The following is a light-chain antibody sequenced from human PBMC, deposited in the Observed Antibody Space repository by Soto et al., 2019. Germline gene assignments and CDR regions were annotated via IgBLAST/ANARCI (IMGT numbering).Light chain of an antibody. Sequence: EIVMTQSPATLSVSPGERATLSCRASQSVSSNLAWYQQKPGQAPRLLIYGASTRATRIPARFSGSGSGTEVTLSIRTLVSEELAVHYCLQYTSCPPWTCGQGSKVDIK. CDR1: QSVSSN. J-gene: IGKJ1*01. V-gene: IGKV3-15*01. CDR3: LQYTSCPPWT. CDR2: GAS.